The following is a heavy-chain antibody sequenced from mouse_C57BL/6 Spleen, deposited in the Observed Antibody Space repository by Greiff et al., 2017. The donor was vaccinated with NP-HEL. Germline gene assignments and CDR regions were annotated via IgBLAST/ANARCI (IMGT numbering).Heavy chain of an antibody. V-gene: IGHV1-42*01. CDR2: INPSTGGT. Sequence: VQLQQSGPELVKPGASVKISCKASGYSFTGYYMNWVKQSPEKSLEWIGEINPSTGGTTYNQKFKAKATLTVDKSSSTAYMQLKSLTSEDSAVYYCASRGQLRLLGFAYWGQGTLVTVSA. CDR3: ASRGQLRLLGFAY. CDR1: GYSFTGYY. J-gene: IGHJ3*01. D-gene: IGHD3-2*02.